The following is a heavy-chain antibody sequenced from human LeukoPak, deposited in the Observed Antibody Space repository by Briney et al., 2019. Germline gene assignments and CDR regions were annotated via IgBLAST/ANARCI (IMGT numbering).Heavy chain of an antibody. CDR3: ARSKTIFGVVFR. V-gene: IGHV4-39*07. D-gene: IGHD3-3*01. J-gene: IGHJ4*02. Sequence: SETLSLTCSVSGGSITSSGHYWVWIRQSPGKGPEWIASMYFGGSAFYNPSLKSRANISIDTSKNQFSLRLSSVTAADTAMYYCARSKTIFGVVFRWGQGTLVTVSS. CDR1: GGSITSSGHY. CDR2: MYFGGSA.